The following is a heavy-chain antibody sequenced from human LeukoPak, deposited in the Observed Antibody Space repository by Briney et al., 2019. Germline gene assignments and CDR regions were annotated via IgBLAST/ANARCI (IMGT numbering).Heavy chain of an antibody. V-gene: IGHV3-23*01. Sequence: AGSLRLSCAASGFTFNTYAMTWVRQAPGKGLEWVSAIASRADTTDYADSVKGRFIISRDNSKNMLYLQMNGLRAEDTAVYYCVKRDRGTFDDWGQGTLVTVSS. CDR3: VKRDRGTFDD. CDR1: GFTFNTYA. D-gene: IGHD5-24*01. J-gene: IGHJ4*02. CDR2: IASRADTT.